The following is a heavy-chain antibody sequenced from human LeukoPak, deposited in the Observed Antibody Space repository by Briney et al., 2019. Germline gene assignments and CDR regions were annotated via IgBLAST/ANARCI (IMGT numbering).Heavy chain of an antibody. D-gene: IGHD3-10*01. Sequence: GGSLRLSCAASGFTFSSYTMNWVRQAPGKGLEWVSSIDSSSIYIYYAASVKGRFTISRDNAKNSLYLQMNSLRAEDTAVYYCARVGSHSGSLSLIRRNYKYYYYMDVWGKGTTVTISS. CDR2: IDSSSIYI. CDR3: ARVGSHSGSLSLIRRNYKYYYYMDV. J-gene: IGHJ6*03. V-gene: IGHV3-21*01. CDR1: GFTFSSYT.